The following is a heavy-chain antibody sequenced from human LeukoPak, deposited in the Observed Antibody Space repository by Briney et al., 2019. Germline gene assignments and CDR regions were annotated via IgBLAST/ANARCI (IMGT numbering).Heavy chain of an antibody. CDR2: IYYSGST. CDR3: ARVSPNTVTTLQYFDY. J-gene: IGHJ4*02. CDR1: GGSISSSSYY. D-gene: IGHD4-17*01. V-gene: IGHV4-39*01. Sequence: PSETLSLTCTVSGGSISSSSYYWGWIRQPPGKGLEWIANIYYSGSTYFNPSLKSRVTISIDTSKNQFSLKLTSVTAADTAVYYCARVSPNTVTTLQYFDYWGQGTLVTVSS.